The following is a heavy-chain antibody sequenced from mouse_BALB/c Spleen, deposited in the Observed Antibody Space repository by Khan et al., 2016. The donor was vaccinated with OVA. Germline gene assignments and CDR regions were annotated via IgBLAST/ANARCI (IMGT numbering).Heavy chain of an antibody. V-gene: IGHV1-9*01. J-gene: IGHJ2*01. D-gene: IGHD1-1*01. CDR2: ILPGSGDT. CDR3: ARYGRRGDY. CDR1: GFTFSNYW. Sequence: QVQLKQSGAELMKPGASVKISCKATGFTFSNYWIEWVKQRPGHGLEWIGQILPGSGDTNYNEKFEGKATFTADTSSNTAYMQLSSLTSEDSAVYYSARYGRRGDYWGQGTTLTVAS.